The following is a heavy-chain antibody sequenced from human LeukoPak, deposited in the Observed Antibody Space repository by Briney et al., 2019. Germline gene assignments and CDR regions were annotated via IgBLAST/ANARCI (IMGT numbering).Heavy chain of an antibody. D-gene: IGHD3-9*01. CDR3: AKGADILTDTDYYFDY. J-gene: IGHJ4*02. V-gene: IGHV3-30*18. CDR2: ISYDGSNK. Sequence: GGSLRLSWAASGFTFSSYGMHWVRQAPGKGLEWVAVISYDGSNKYYADSVKGRFTISRDNSKNTLYLQMNSLRAEDTAVYCCAKGADILTDTDYYFDYWGQGTLVTVSS. CDR1: GFTFSSYG.